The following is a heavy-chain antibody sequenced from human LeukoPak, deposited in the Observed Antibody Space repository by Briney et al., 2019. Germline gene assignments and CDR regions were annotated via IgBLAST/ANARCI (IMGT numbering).Heavy chain of an antibody. Sequence: SETLSLTCAVYGGSLSGYYWSWIRQPPGKGLEWIGKINHSGSTNYNPSLKGRVTISVDTSKNQFSLKLSSVTAADTAVYYCARGLNRNDYGDYGYWGQGTLVTVSS. CDR2: INHSGST. CDR3: ARGLNRNDYGDYGY. J-gene: IGHJ4*02. V-gene: IGHV4-34*01. CDR1: GGSLSGYY. D-gene: IGHD4-17*01.